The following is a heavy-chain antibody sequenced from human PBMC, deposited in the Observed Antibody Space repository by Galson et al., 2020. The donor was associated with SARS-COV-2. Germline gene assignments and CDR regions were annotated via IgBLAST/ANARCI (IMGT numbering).Heavy chain of an antibody. J-gene: IGHJ6*02. CDR1: GFTFNAYS. D-gene: IGHD1-26*01. Sequence: GGSLRLSCAVSGFTFNAYSMSWVRQAPGKGLEWVSSISTNSEYIYSLDSVKGRFTISRDNAKNSVYLQMNSLRAEDTAVYYCVREASWAMFGMDVWGQGTTVTVSS. V-gene: IGHV3-21*01. CDR2: ISTNSEYI. CDR3: VREASWAMFGMDV.